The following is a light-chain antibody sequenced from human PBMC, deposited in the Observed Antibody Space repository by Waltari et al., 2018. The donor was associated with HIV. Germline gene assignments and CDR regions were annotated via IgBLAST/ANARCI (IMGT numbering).Light chain of an antibody. CDR2: SDH. CDR3: QSYDSSLSTVL. Sequence: QSVLTQPPSVSGAPGQTVTISCTGSSSNIGAHYGVNWYQKRPGTAPRLLIFSDHTRPSGVPDRFSGSRSGTSASLAITGLQAEDESDYYCQSYDSSLSTVLFGGGTKLTVL. J-gene: IGLJ3*02. V-gene: IGLV1-40*01. CDR1: SSNIGAHYG.